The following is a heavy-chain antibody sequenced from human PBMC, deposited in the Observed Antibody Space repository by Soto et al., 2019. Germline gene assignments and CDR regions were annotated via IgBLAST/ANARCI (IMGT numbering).Heavy chain of an antibody. CDR3: ARTPYYYDSSGYHFDY. D-gene: IGHD3-22*01. V-gene: IGHV2-70*11. Sequence: XXXXPXKALEWLARIDWDDDKYYSTSLKTRLTISKDTSKNQVVLTMTNMGPVDTATYYCARTPYYYDSSGYHFDYWGQGTLVTVSS. CDR2: IDWDDDK. J-gene: IGHJ4*02.